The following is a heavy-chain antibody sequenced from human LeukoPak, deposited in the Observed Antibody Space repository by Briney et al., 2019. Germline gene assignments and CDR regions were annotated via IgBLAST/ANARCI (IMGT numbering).Heavy chain of an antibody. CDR2: ISHDGGVK. CDR1: GFSIGNYG. D-gene: IGHD3-10*01. J-gene: IGHJ4*02. CDR3: AKGHYYGSGSLDY. V-gene: IGHV3-30*18. Sequence: GGSLRLSCAVSGFSIGNYGMHWVRQAPDKGLEWVAMISHDGGVKYYGDSVKGRLTISRDNSENTLYLQMNSLRVEDTAVYYCAKGHYYGSGSLDYWGQGTLVTVSS.